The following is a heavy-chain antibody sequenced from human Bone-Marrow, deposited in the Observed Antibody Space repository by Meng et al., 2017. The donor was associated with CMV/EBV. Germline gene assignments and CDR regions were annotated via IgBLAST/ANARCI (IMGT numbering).Heavy chain of an antibody. Sequence: LSLTCAASGFTFSSYAMSWVRQAPGKGLEWVSVIYSGGSSTYYADSGKGRFTISRDNSKNTPYLQMNSLRAEDTAVYSCPKDGVGYLYYYYFYGMDVWGQGTTVTASS. CDR2: IYSGGSST. CDR3: PKDGVGYLYYYYFYGMDV. D-gene: IGHD1-26*01. CDR1: GFTFSSYA. V-gene: IGHV3-23*03. J-gene: IGHJ6*02.